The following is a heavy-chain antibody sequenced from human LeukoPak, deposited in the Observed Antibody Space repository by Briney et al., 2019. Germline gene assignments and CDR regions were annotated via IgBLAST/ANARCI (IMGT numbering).Heavy chain of an antibody. J-gene: IGHJ4*02. CDR3: ARRTGSSGWYNFDY. D-gene: IGHD6-19*01. CDR2: IYYSGST. Sequence: PSETLSLTCTVSGGSISSYYWGWIRQPPGKGLEWIGYIYYSGSTNYNPSLKSRVTISIDTSKNQFSLKLSSVTAADTAVYYCARRTGSSGWYNFDYWGQGTLVTVSS. CDR1: GGSISSYY. V-gene: IGHV4-59*08.